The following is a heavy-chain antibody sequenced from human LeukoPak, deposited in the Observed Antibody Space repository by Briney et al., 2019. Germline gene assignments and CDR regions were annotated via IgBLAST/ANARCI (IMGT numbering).Heavy chain of an antibody. CDR1: GGSISSGGYY. J-gene: IGHJ4*02. Sequence: PSQTLSLTCTVSGGSISSGGYYWSWIRQHPGKGLEWIGYIYYSGSTYYNPSLKSQVTISVDTSKNQFSLKLSSVTAADTAVYYCARESRCGGDCYRIDYWGQGTLVTVSS. CDR3: ARESRCGGDCYRIDY. CDR2: IYYSGST. V-gene: IGHV4-31*01. D-gene: IGHD2-21*02.